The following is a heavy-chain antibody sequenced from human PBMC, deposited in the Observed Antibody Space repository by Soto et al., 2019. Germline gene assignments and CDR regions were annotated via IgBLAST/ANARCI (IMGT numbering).Heavy chain of an antibody. Sequence: QAQLVQSGAEVKKSGASVRVSCKASGYTLTNYGVTWVRQAPGQGLEWLGRVTPYKADTNSAQNLHGRVTTATDTSTNPAYLELRSLRSDDTAVYFCATDGPSNSGNLYAFDIWGQATKVTVSA. D-gene: IGHD5-12*01. J-gene: IGHJ3*02. CDR1: GYTLTNYG. CDR3: ATDGPSNSGNLYAFDI. CDR2: VTPYKADT. V-gene: IGHV1-18*04.